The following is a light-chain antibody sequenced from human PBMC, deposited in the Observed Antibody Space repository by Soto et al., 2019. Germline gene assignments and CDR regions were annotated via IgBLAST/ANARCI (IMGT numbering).Light chain of an antibody. CDR2: EVS. V-gene: IGLV2-14*01. J-gene: IGLJ1*01. CDR3: SSYTRSSTYV. CDR1: ISDVAAYNY. Sequence: QSVLTQPASVSGSPGQSITISCTGTISDVAAYNYVSWYQQHPGKAPKLMIYEVSNRPSGVSNRFSGSKSGNTASLTISGLQAEDEADYYCSSYTRSSTYVFGTGTKVTVL.